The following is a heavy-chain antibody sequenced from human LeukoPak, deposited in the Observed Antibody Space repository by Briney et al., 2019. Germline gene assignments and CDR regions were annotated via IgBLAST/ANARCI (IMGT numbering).Heavy chain of an antibody. CDR2: IIPIFGTA. Sequence: SVKVSCKASGGTFSSYAISWVRQAPGQGLEWMGGIIPIFGTADYAQKFQGRVTITADESTSTAYMELSSLRSEDTAVYYCAVAYCGGDCYYRPFDYWGQGTLVTVSS. D-gene: IGHD2-21*02. J-gene: IGHJ4*02. CDR3: AVAYCGGDCYYRPFDY. V-gene: IGHV1-69*13. CDR1: GGTFSSYA.